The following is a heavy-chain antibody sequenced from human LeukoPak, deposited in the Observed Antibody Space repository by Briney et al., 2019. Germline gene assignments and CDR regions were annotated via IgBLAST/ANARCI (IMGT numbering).Heavy chain of an antibody. V-gene: IGHV1-2*02. D-gene: IGHD6-13*01. CDR1: GYTLTGYY. CDR2: INPNGGGT. J-gene: IGHJ6*02. CDR3: ASDGSSLSINYYYGMDV. Sequence: ASVKVSCKASGYTLTGYYMHWVRQAPGQGLEWMGWINPNGGGTNYAQKFQGRVTMTRDTSISTAYMELSRLRSDDTAVYYCASDGSSLSINYYYGMDVWGQGTTVTVSS.